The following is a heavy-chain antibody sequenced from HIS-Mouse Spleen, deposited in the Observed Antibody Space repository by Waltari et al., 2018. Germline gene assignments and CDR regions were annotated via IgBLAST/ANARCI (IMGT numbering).Heavy chain of an antibody. Sequence: EVQLVESGGGLVKPGGSLRLSCAASGFTFSSYSMNWVRQAPGKGLEWVSSISSSSYIYYADSVKGRFTISRDNAKNSLYLQMNSLRAEDTAVYYCARIAAAGTFDYWGQGTLVTVSS. V-gene: IGHV3-21*01. CDR3: ARIAAAGTFDY. CDR1: GFTFSSYS. CDR2: ISSSSYI. J-gene: IGHJ4*02. D-gene: IGHD6-13*01.